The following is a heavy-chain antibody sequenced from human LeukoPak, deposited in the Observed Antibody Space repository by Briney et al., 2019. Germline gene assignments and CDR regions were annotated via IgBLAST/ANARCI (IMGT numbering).Heavy chain of an antibody. CDR2: ISSNGGST. Sequence: GRSLRLSCSASGFTFSRYAMHWVRQAPGKGLEYVSAISSNGGSTYYADSVKGRFTISRDNSRNTLHLQMSSLRVEDTAVYYCVKDSSSGSYFDYWGQGTLVTVSS. CDR3: VKDSSSGSYFDY. CDR1: GFTFSRYA. J-gene: IGHJ4*02. V-gene: IGHV3-64D*06. D-gene: IGHD3-10*01.